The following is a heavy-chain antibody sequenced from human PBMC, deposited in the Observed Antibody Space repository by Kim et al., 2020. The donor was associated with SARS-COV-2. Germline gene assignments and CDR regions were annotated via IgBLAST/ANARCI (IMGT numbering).Heavy chain of an antibody. CDR1: GFTFGDYA. CDR3: TRVSGLGYDIPSRRYYYGMDV. CDR2: IRSKAYGGTT. V-gene: IGHV3-49*03. D-gene: IGHD3-9*01. J-gene: IGHJ6*02. Sequence: GGSLRLSCTASGFTFGDYAMSWFRQAPGKGLEWVGFIRSKAYGGTTEYAASVKGRFTISRDDSKSIAYLQMNSLKTEDTAVYYCTRVSGLGYDIPSRRYYYGMDVWGQGTTVTVSS.